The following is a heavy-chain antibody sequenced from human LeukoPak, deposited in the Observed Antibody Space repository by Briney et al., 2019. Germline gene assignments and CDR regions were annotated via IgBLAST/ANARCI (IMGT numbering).Heavy chain of an antibody. V-gene: IGHV4-59*01. D-gene: IGHD3-10*01. Sequence: SETLSLTCTVSGGSLINYYWSWIRQPPGTGLEWIGYIYYSGSTNYNPSLKSRVTISVDTSKNQFSLKLSSVTAADTAVYYCARAFGRSAPAGYYYYMDVWGKGTTVTVSS. CDR2: IYYSGST. CDR3: ARAFGRSAPAGYYYYMDV. CDR1: GGSLINYY. J-gene: IGHJ6*03.